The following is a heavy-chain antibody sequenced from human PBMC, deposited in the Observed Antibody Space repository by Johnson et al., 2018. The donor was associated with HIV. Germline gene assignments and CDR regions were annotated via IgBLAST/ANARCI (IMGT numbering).Heavy chain of an antibody. D-gene: IGHD3-16*02. Sequence: VQLVESGGGLVQPGGSLRLSCAASGFTVSSNYMSWVRQAPGKGLEWVSVIYSGGSTYYADSVKGRFTISSDNSKNTLYLQMNSLRAEDTAVYYCARDLVSLEDAFDIWGQGTMVTVSS. J-gene: IGHJ3*02. CDR1: GFTVSSNY. CDR2: IYSGGST. CDR3: ARDLVSLEDAFDI. V-gene: IGHV3-66*01.